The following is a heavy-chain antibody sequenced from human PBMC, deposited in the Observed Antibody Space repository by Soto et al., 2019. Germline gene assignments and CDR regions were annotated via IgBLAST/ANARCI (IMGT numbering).Heavy chain of an antibody. D-gene: IGHD6-13*01. CDR3: ARGTIIAAGLDY. CDR1: GFTFSRYW. V-gene: IGHV3-74*01. J-gene: IGHJ4*02. CDR2: INPDGSRT. Sequence: GSLRLSCAASGFTFSRYWMHWVRQAPGKGLVWVPHINPDGSRTDYADSVKGRFTISRDNAKNTLFLQMNSLRAEDTAVYYCARGTIIAAGLDYWGQGTLVTVSS.